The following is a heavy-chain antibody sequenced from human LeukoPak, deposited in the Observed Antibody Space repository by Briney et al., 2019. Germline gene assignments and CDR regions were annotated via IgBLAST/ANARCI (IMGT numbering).Heavy chain of an antibody. Sequence: SVNVSCKASGGTFNNYAINWVRQAPGQGLEWMGRIIPILGVPDYAQRFQGRVTITADISTTTAYMELSSLRSEDTAVYYCARGRYYGSGTYYLDAAYWGQGTLVTVSS. CDR2: IIPILGVP. D-gene: IGHD3-10*01. V-gene: IGHV1-69*04. CDR3: ARGRYYGSGTYYLDAAY. CDR1: GGTFNNYA. J-gene: IGHJ4*02.